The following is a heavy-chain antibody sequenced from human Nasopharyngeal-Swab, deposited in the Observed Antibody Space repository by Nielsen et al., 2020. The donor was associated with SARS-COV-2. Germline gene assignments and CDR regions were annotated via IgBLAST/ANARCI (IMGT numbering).Heavy chain of an antibody. D-gene: IGHD5-18*01. V-gene: IGHV3-33*01. J-gene: IGHJ4*02. CDR1: GFTFSSYG. CDR2: IWYDGSNK. CDR3: AREDTAMVTSLDY. Sequence: GESLKISCAASGFTFSSYGMHWVHQAPGKGLEWVAVIWYDGSNKYYADSVKGRFTISRDNSKNTLYLQMNSLRAEDTAVYYCAREDTAMVTSLDYWGQGTLVTVSS.